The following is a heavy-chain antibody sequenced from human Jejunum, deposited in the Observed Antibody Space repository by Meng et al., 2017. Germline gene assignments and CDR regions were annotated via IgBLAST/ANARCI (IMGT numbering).Heavy chain of an antibody. CDR2: IRSKAYRGTT. D-gene: IGHD2-21*02. CDR1: GFAFGDYA. V-gene: IGHV3-49*04. Sequence: GESLKISCTASGFAFGDYAMSWVRQAPGKGLEWVGLIRSKAYRGTTEYAASVKGRFTISRDDSKSVAYLQMNSLQTEDTALYYCTRAYMMVTSIPGGNWGQGTLVTVSS. J-gene: IGHJ4*02. CDR3: TRAYMMVTSIPGGN.